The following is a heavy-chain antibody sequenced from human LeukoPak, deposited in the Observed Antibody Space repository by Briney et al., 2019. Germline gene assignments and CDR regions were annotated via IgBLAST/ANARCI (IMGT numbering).Heavy chain of an antibody. V-gene: IGHV4-39*07. J-gene: IGHJ4*02. CDR3: ARGSAVAGHFDY. D-gene: IGHD6-19*01. Sequence: GSLRLSCAASGFTFSSYSMNWVRQPPGKGLEWIGSIYYSGSTYYNPSLKSRVTISVDTSKNQFSLKLSSVTAADTAVYYCARGSAVAGHFDYWGQGTLVTVSS. CDR2: IYYSGST. CDR1: GFTFSSYS.